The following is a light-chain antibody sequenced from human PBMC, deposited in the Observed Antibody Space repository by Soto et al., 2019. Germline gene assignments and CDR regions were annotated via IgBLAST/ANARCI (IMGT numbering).Light chain of an antibody. Sequence: EIVMTQSPATLSVSPEERATLSCRASQNIRSNLAWYQQKPGQAPRLLIYGPSTRATGVPARFSGSGSGTEFTLTLISLQSEYFSVYSCQLYNNWPITFGQGTRLEIE. J-gene: IGKJ5*01. CDR3: QLYNNWPIT. CDR1: QNIRSN. V-gene: IGKV3-15*01. CDR2: GPS.